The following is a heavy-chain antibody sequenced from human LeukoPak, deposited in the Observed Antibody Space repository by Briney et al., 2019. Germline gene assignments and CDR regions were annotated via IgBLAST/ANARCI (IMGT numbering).Heavy chain of an antibody. Sequence: PGGSLRLSCAASGFTFNTYSMNWVRQAPGKGLEWVSYISSSGRAILYADSVKGRFTVSRDNAKNSLYLQMNNLRAEDTAVYYCAKELALALWYWGQGTLVTVSS. CDR1: GFTFNTYS. CDR3: AKELALALWY. CDR2: ISSSGRAI. D-gene: IGHD2-21*01. J-gene: IGHJ4*02. V-gene: IGHV3-48*04.